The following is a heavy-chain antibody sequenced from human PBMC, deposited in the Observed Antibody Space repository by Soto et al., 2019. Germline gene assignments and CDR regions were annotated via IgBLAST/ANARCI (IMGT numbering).Heavy chain of an antibody. CDR1: GFAFGSYA. V-gene: IGHV3-23*01. CDR3: AKDRVGSGYYYDYFDY. CDR2: VSAGDTS. D-gene: IGHD3-22*01. J-gene: IGHJ4*02. Sequence: PGGSLRLSCAASGFAFGSYAMSWVRRAPGKGLEWISSVSAGDTSVYADTVQGRFSISRDNSENTLYLQMNSLRAEDTAVYYCAKDRVGSGYYYDYFDYWGQGTLVTVSS.